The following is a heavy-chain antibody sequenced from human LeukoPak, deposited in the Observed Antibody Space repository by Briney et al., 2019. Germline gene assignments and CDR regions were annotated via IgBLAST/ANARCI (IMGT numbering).Heavy chain of an antibody. CDR1: GYSISSGYY. J-gene: IGHJ3*02. D-gene: IGHD2-2*02. V-gene: IGHV4-38-2*02. CDR3: ARDHCSGSSCYRGSTNAFDI. Sequence: SETVSLTCAVSGYSISSGYYWGWIRQPPGKGLEWIGSIYHSGSTYYNPSLKSRVTISVDTSKNQFSLKLSSVTAADTAMYYCARDHCSGSSCYRGSTNAFDIWGQGTMVTVSS. CDR2: IYHSGST.